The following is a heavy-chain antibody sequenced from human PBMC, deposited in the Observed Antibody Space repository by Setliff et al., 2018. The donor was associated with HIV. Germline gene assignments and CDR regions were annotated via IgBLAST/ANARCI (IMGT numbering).Heavy chain of an antibody. CDR1: GGSISSSGPGYY. CDR3: ARSQPDTIFGVVIFDY. V-gene: IGHV4-39*01. Sequence: TLSLTCTVSGGSISSSGPGYYWGWVRQAPGGGLEWIGSVYYSGSTYYNPSLKSRVTISLDTSKNQLSLRLTSMTAADTAVDYCARSQPDTIFGVVIFDYWGQGTLVTVSS. J-gene: IGHJ4*02. D-gene: IGHD3-3*01. CDR2: VYYSGST.